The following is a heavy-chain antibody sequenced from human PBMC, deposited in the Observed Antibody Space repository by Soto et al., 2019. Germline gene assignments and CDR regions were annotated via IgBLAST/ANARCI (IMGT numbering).Heavy chain of an antibody. Sequence: QVQLVQSGAEVMTPGASVKVSCKASGYTFSNFGLSWVRQAPGQGLEGMGWISGYNGNTNSAERFQGRVTMTTDTSTSTAYMEVRSLTYDDTAVYYCARDKGYGFGWSSSSGMDVWGQGTTVTVSS. V-gene: IGHV1-18*01. CDR2: ISGYNGNT. CDR1: GYTFSNFG. D-gene: IGHD5-18*01. CDR3: ARDKGYGFGWSSSSGMDV. J-gene: IGHJ6*02.